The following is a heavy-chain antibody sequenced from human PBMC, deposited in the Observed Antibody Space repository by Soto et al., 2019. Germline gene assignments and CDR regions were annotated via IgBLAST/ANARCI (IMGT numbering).Heavy chain of an antibody. Sequence: KPSETLSLTCTVSGGSITSSSYYWGWIRQPPGKGLEWIGNIYYSGSTYYNPSLKSRVTISVDTSKNQFSLKVSSVTAADTAVFYCAGLTKRTMVRGVINSWFDPWGQGTLVSVSS. CDR1: GGSITSSSYY. CDR2: IYYSGST. CDR3: AGLTKRTMVRGVINSWFDP. J-gene: IGHJ5*02. V-gene: IGHV4-39*01. D-gene: IGHD3-10*01.